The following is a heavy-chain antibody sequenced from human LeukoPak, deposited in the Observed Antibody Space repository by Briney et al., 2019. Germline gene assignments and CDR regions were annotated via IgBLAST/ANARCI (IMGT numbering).Heavy chain of an antibody. Sequence: ASVKVSCKASGYTFSDYNIHWVQQAPGQGLEWMGIVNPSGDSTNYAQNFQGRVTMTGDTSTSTVYMELSSLRSEDTAVYYCARVRDGYNDAYDIWGQGTMVTVPS. D-gene: IGHD5-24*01. J-gene: IGHJ3*02. CDR2: VNPSGDST. V-gene: IGHV1-46*01. CDR3: ARVRDGYNDAYDI. CDR1: GYTFSDYN.